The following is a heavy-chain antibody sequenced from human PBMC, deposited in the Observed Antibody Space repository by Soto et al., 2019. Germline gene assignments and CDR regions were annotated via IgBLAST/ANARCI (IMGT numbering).Heavy chain of an antibody. CDR3: AKDGNPIPYLTGYYRLGWFDP. Sequence: GSLRLSCAASGLTSSSYAMSWVRQAPGKGLEWVSAISGSGGSTYYADSVKGRFTISRDNSKNTLYLQMNSLRAEDTAVYYCAKDGNPIPYLTGYYRLGWFDPWGQGTLVTVS. V-gene: IGHV3-23*01. D-gene: IGHD3-9*01. CDR2: ISGSGGST. J-gene: IGHJ5*02. CDR1: GLTSSSYA.